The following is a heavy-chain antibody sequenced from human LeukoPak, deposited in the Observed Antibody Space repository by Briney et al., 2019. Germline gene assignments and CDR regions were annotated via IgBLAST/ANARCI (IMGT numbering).Heavy chain of an antibody. CDR2: IKSKTDGGTT. V-gene: IGHV3-15*01. CDR3: TTKPYYGDYKVDY. D-gene: IGHD4-17*01. Sequence: GGSLRLSCAPSGFPFNIAWMSWVRQAPGKGLEWVGRIKSKTDGGTTDYAAPVKGRFTISRDDSKNTLYLQMNSLKTEDTAVYYCTTKPYYGDYKVDYWGQGTLVTVSS. CDR1: GFPFNIAW. J-gene: IGHJ4*02.